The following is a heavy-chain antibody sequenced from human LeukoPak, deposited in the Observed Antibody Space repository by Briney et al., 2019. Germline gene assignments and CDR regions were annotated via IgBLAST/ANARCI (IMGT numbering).Heavy chain of an antibody. CDR3: ARLHYHDSSGDDY. Sequence: SETLSLTCTVSGGSISSYYWSWIRQPPGKGLEWIGSIYYSGSTYYNPSLKSRVTISVDTSKNQFSLKLSSVTAADTAVYYCARLHYHDSSGDDYWGQGTLVAVSS. D-gene: IGHD3-22*01. V-gene: IGHV4-59*05. CDR1: GGSISSYY. CDR2: IYYSGST. J-gene: IGHJ4*02.